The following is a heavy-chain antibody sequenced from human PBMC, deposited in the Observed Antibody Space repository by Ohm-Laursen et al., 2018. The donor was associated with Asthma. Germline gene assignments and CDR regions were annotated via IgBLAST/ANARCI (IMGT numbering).Heavy chain of an antibody. CDR2: SGTYFDGGLK. V-gene: IGHV3-30-3*01. Sequence: SLRLSCTASGFTFRSYAIHWVRQAPGKGREGVAVSGTYFDGGLKYYADSVNGRFTVSRDDSKNTLYLQMNSLRPDDTAVYYCARDVMEWYLPAFDFWGQGTLVIVSS. J-gene: IGHJ4*02. CDR1: GFTFRSYA. CDR3: ARDVMEWYLPAFDF. D-gene: IGHD3-3*01.